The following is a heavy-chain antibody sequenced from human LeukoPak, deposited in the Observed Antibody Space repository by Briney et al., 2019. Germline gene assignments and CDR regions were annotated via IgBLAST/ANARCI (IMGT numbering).Heavy chain of an antibody. J-gene: IGHJ4*02. CDR2: IYHSGST. V-gene: IGHV4-4*02. Sequence: SETLSLTCAVSGGSISSSNWWSWVRQPPGKGLEWIGEIYHSGSTNYNPSLKSRVTISVDKSKNQFSLKLSSVTAADTAVYYCARGRPRYCSGGSCYSYDYWGQGTLVTVSS. CDR3: ARGRPRYCSGGSCYSYDY. D-gene: IGHD2-15*01. CDR1: GGSISSSNW.